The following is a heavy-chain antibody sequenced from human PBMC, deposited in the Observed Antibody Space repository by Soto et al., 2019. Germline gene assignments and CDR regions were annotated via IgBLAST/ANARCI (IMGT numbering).Heavy chain of an antibody. V-gene: IGHV3-73*01. D-gene: IGHD2-15*01. J-gene: IGHJ6*03. Sequence: GGSLRLSCAASGFTFSNAWMNWVRQAPGKGLEWVGRIRSKANSYATAYAASVKGRFTISRDDSKNTAYLQMNSLKTEDTAVYYCTRQLPSPDCSGGSCYSRYYYYYMDVWGKGTTVTSP. CDR2: IRSKANSYAT. CDR3: TRQLPSPDCSGGSCYSRYYYYYMDV. CDR1: GFTFSNAW.